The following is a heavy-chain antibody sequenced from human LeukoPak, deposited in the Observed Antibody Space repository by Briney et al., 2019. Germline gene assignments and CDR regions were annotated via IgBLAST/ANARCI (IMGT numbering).Heavy chain of an antibody. CDR2: FDPEDGET. V-gene: IGHV1-24*01. D-gene: IGHD3-10*01. CDR3: ATAVRGLVRGVYYYGMDV. Sequence: ASVEVSCKVSGYTLTELSMHWVRQAPGKGLEWMGGFDPEDGETIYAQKFQGRVTMTEDTSTDTAYMELSSLRSEDTAVYYCATAVRGLVRGVYYYGMDVWGQGTTVTVSS. J-gene: IGHJ6*02. CDR1: GYTLTELS.